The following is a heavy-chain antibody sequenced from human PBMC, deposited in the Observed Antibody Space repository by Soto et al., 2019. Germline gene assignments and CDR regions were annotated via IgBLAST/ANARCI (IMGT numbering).Heavy chain of an antibody. J-gene: IGHJ4*02. Sequence: GGSLRLSCAASGFTVSSNYMSWVRQAPGKGLEWVSVIYSGGSTYYADSVKGRFTISRDNSKNTLYPQMNSLRAEDTAVYYCARVRYSGYAFDYWGQGTLVTVSS. V-gene: IGHV3-53*01. CDR3: ARVRYSGYAFDY. D-gene: IGHD5-12*01. CDR1: GFTVSSNY. CDR2: IYSGGST.